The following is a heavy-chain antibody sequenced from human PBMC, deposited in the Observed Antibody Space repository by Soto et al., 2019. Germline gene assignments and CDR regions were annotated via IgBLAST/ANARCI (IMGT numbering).Heavy chain of an antibody. CDR1: GASISSGGYY. CDR3: ARAAPYGSGIQRIDS. D-gene: IGHD3-10*01. CDR2: IYYSGGS. V-gene: IGHV4-31*03. Sequence: QVQLQESGPGLVKPSQTLSLTCTVSGASISSGGYYWKWIRQHPGKGLEWIGYIYYSGGSYYNPSLKSRVTISVDTSRNQLYLKLNSVIAADTAVYYCARAAPYGSGIQRIDSWGQGTLVTVSS. J-gene: IGHJ4*02.